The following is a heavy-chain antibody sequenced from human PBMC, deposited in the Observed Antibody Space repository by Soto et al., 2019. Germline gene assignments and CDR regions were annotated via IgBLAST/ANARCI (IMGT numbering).Heavy chain of an antibody. J-gene: IGHJ6*04. CDR2: INTNTGNR. CDR1: GFAFTSCA. V-gene: IGHV7-4-1*01. CDR3: ARNGDGYSGMAV. D-gene: IGHD7-27*01. Sequence: GASVKVCWKDSGFAFTSCARNWVRQSPEQGLEWMGWINTNTGNRRYAQGFTGRFVFSVDTSVSSSYLQICRRQAEDTAGYSCARNGDGYSGMAVGVKGTTVTVSS.